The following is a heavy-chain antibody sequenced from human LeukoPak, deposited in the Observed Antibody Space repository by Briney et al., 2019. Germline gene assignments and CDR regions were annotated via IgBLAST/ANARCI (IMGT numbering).Heavy chain of an antibody. V-gene: IGHV1-58*02. J-gene: IGHJ4*02. Sequence: GASVKVSCKASGFTFTSSAMQWVRQARGQRLEWIGWIVVGSGNTNYAQKFQERVTITRDMSTSTAYMELSSLRSEDTAVYYCVAVFHYGSGSPGRVYYFDYWGQGTLVTVSS. CDR2: IVVGSGNT. CDR3: VAVFHYGSGSPGRVYYFDY. CDR1: GFTFTSSA. D-gene: IGHD3-10*01.